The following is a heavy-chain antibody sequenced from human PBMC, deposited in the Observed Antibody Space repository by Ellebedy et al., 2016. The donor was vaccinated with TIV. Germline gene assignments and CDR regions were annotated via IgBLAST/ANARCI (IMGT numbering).Heavy chain of an antibody. CDR3: ARASFYDVDLSGWYFDF. CDR2: IYTDDST. J-gene: IGHJ2*01. V-gene: IGHV3-66*01. Sequence: GGSLRLSCAASKFTVSYNYMNWVRQAPGKGPEWVSGIYTDDSTDYADSVKGRFTISRDNSKNTLYLQMTSLRVEDTAVYYCARASFYDVDLSGWYFDFWGRGTRVTVSS. D-gene: IGHD3-10*02. CDR1: KFTVSYNY.